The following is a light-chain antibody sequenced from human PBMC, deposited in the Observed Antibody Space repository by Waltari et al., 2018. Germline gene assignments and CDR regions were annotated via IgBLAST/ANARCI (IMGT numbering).Light chain of an antibody. CDR1: NSDVGGYNY. CDR3: TSYASNSALVI. J-gene: IGLJ2*01. CDR2: VVS. Sequence: QSALTQPASVSGSPGQSIIISCTGTNSDVGGYNYVSWYQQRPGKAPKLISYVVSNRPSGVSARFAGSKSGNTASLTISGLQDYDEADYYCTSYASNSALVIFGGGTKVTVL. V-gene: IGLV2-14*03.